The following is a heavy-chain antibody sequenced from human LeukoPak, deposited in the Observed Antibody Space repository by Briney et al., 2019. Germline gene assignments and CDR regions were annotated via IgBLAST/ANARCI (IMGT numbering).Heavy chain of an antibody. CDR2: ISDTGNT. CDR3: AKAPVTTCRGAFCYPFDY. V-gene: IGHV3-23*01. D-gene: IGHD2-15*01. J-gene: IGHJ4*02. CDR1: GFTFSSYG. Sequence: GGALRLSCAAAGFTFSSYGMHWVRQAPGKGLEWVSAISDTGNTYHADSVKGRFTISRDSSKNTLFLQMNRLRSEDAAVYYCAKAPVTTCRGAFCYPFDYWGLGTLVTVSS.